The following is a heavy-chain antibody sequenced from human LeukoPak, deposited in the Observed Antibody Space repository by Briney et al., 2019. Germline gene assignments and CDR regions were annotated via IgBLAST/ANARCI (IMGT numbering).Heavy chain of an antibody. CDR1: GYTLTELS. CDR2: FDPEDGET. J-gene: IGHJ4*02. Sequence: ASVKVSCKVSGYTLTELSMHWVRQAPGKGLEWMGGFDPEDGETIYAQKFQGRVTMNEDTSTDTAYMELSSLRSEDTAVYYCATDLMDTGGYKTFDYWGQGTLVTVSS. CDR3: ATDLMDTGGYKTFDY. V-gene: IGHV1-24*01. D-gene: IGHD5-24*01.